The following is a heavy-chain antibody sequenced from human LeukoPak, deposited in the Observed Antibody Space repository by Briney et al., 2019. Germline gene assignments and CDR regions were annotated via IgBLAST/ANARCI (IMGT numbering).Heavy chain of an antibody. J-gene: IGHJ4*02. CDR3: ATVYWQQLVPYYFDY. V-gene: IGHV1-24*01. Sequence: GASVKVSCKVSGYTLTELSMHWVRQAPGKGLEWMGGFDPEDGETIYAQKFQGRVTITEDTSTDTAYMELSSLRSEDTAVYYCATVYWQQLVPYYFDYWGQGTLVTVSP. D-gene: IGHD6-13*01. CDR2: FDPEDGET. CDR1: GYTLTELS.